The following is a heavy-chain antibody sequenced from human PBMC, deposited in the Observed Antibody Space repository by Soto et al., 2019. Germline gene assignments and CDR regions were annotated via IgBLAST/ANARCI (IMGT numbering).Heavy chain of an antibody. Sequence: GGSLRLSCAASGFTFSSYAMSWVRQAPGKGLEWVSAISGSGGSTYYADSVKGRFTISRDNSKNTLYLQMNSLRAEDTAVYYCAKAVLDIDRYNWNGGRYDAFDIWGQGTMVTVSS. CDR1: GFTFSSYA. V-gene: IGHV3-23*01. D-gene: IGHD1-1*01. CDR3: AKAVLDIDRYNWNGGRYDAFDI. J-gene: IGHJ3*02. CDR2: ISGSGGST.